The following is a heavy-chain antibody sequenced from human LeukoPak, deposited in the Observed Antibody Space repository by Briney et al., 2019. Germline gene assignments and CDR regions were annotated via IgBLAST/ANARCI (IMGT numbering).Heavy chain of an antibody. D-gene: IGHD3-22*01. J-gene: IGHJ3*02. CDR2: IYYSGST. CDR3: ARDDYYDSSRAFDI. V-gene: IGHV4-31*03. Sequence: SQTLSLTCTVSGGSISSGGYYWSWIRQHPGKGLEWIGYIYYSGSTYHNPSLKSRVTISLDTSKNQFSLKLSSVTAADTAVYYCARDDYYDSSRAFDIWGQGTMVTVSS. CDR1: GGSISSGGYY.